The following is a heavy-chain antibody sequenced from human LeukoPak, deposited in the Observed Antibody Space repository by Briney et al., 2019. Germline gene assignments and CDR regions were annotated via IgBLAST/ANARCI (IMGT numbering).Heavy chain of an antibody. CDR2: IRYDGSNK. CDR1: GFSFSSKG. V-gene: IGHV3-30*02. J-gene: IGHJ4*02. D-gene: IGHD4-17*01. CDR3: EKNNYDFCDYDALYY. Sequence: GGSLRLSCAASGFSFSSKGKHWVRQAPGKGLEWVAFIRYDGSNKYYADSVKGRFTISRDNSKNTLYLQMNSLRAEDTAVYYCEKNNYDFCDYDALYYLGQGTLVTVSS.